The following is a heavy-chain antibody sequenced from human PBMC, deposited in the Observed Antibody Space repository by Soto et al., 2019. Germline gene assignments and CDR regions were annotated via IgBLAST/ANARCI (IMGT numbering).Heavy chain of an antibody. Sequence: GGSLILSCGASGCTFSSYAMHCFRQAPGKGLEWVAFISYDGRNKYCADSVKGRFTISRDNSQHTLYLQMNRLRADHTAVYYCARDRQKWLLPSYFDYWGQGTLVTVSS. CDR1: GCTFSSYA. J-gene: IGHJ4*02. V-gene: IGHV3-30*04. D-gene: IGHD6-19*01. CDR3: ARDRQKWLLPSYFDY. CDR2: ISYDGRNK.